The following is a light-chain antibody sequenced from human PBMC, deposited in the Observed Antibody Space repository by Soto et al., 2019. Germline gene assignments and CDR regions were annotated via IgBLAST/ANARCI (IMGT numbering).Light chain of an antibody. CDR2: EVS. V-gene: IGLV2-14*01. CDR3: SSYTRSSNLL. J-gene: IGLJ3*02. CDR1: SSDVGGYNY. Sequence: ALAQPASVSGSPGQSITISCTGTSSDVGGYNYVSWYQQHPGKAPKLMIYEVSNRPSGVSNRFSGSKSGNTASLTISGLQAEDEAYYYCSSYTRSSNLLFGGGTKVTVL.